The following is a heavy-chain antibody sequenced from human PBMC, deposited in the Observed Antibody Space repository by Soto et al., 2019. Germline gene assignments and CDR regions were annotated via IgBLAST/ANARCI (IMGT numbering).Heavy chain of an antibody. V-gene: IGHV1-46*01. CDR3: ARGVGDGSGSYYEADWFDP. CDR1: GYTFTSYY. CDR2: INPSGGST. J-gene: IGHJ5*02. D-gene: IGHD3-10*01. Sequence: QVQLVQSGAEVKKPGAPVKVSCKASGYTFTSYYMHWVRQAPGQGLEWMGIINPSGGSTSYAQKFQGRVTMTRDTSTSTVSMELSSLRSEDTAVYYCARGVGDGSGSYYEADWFDPWGQGTLVTVSS.